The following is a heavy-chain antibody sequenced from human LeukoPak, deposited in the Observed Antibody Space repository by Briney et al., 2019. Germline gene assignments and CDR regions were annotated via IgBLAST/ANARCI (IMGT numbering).Heavy chain of an antibody. D-gene: IGHD6-13*01. J-gene: IGHJ6*02. CDR2: MNPNSGNT. Sequence: ASVKVSCKASGYTFTSYDINWVRQATGQGLEWMGWMNPNSGNTGYAQKFQGRVTMTRNTSISTAYMELSSLRSEDTAVYYCARGRVHASIAAAGTWFDGMDVWGQGTTVTVSS. V-gene: IGHV1-8*01. CDR3: ARGRVHASIAAAGTWFDGMDV. CDR1: GYTFTSYD.